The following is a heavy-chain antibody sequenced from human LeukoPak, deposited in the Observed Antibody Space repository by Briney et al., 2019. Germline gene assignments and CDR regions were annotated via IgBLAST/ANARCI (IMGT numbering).Heavy chain of an antibody. CDR1: GFTVSRYA. D-gene: IGHD6-19*01. CDR3: ARSRSGSVAGTSDY. V-gene: IGHV3-23*01. J-gene: IGHJ4*02. Sequence: GGSLRLSCAASGFTVSRYAMSWVRQSPGKGLEWVSSVSTDGDTYYTDSVKGRFTISRDVSRNTLFLQMISLRAEDTALYYCARSRSGSVAGTSDYWGQGTLVIVSS. CDR2: VSTDGDT.